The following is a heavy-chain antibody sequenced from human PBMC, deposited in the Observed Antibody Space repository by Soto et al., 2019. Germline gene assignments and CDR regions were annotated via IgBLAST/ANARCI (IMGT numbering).Heavy chain of an antibody. Sequence: QVQLQESGPGLVKPSETLTLTCAVSGASISTGKWWSWVRQPPGKGLEWIGEISHSVSANYNPALRSLVTIEVDKSKNQFSLKLSVTAADTAMYYCTRDGDYGYSLAYWGQGTLVTVSS. J-gene: IGHJ4*02. D-gene: IGHD5-18*01. V-gene: IGHV4-4*02. CDR3: TRDGDYGYSLAY. CDR1: GASISTGKW. CDR2: ISHSVSA.